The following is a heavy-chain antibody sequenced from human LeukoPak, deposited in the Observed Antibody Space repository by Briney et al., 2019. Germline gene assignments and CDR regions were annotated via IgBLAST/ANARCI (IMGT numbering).Heavy chain of an antibody. Sequence: SQTLSLTCVISGDSVSSNSAAWNWIRQSPSRGLEWLGRTYYRSKWYNDYAVSVKSRIAINPDTSKNQFSLQLNSVTPEDTAVYYCARVTYSSSSGWFDPWGQGTLVTVSS. D-gene: IGHD6-6*01. CDR1: GDSVSSNSAA. CDR3: ARVTYSSSSGWFDP. CDR2: TYYRSKWYN. V-gene: IGHV6-1*01. J-gene: IGHJ5*02.